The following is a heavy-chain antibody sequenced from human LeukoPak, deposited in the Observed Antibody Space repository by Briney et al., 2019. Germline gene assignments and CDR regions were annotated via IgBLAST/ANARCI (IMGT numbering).Heavy chain of an antibody. D-gene: IGHD3-22*01. CDR1: GFTFSTDW. CDR3: ARDSSGYQ. CDR2: IKEDGSEK. J-gene: IGHJ4*02. Sequence: GGSLRLSCAASGFTFSTDWMSWVRQAPGNGLEWVAKIKEDGSEKYYADSVKGRLTTSRDNAKNSLYLQMNSLRAEDTAVYYCARDSSGYQWGQGTLVTVSS. V-gene: IGHV3-7*01.